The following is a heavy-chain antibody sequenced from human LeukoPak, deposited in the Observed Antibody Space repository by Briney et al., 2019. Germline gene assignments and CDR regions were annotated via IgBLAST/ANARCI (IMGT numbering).Heavy chain of an antibody. V-gene: IGHV1-2*02. CDR3: ARAPDIYYMDV. CDR1: GYTFTGYY. CDR2: INPNSGGT. J-gene: IGHJ6*03. Sequence: ASVKVSCKASGYTFTGYYIHWVRQAPGQGLEWMGWINPNSGGTDYAQKFQGRVTMTRDTSISTAYMELSGLRSDDMAVYYCARAPDIYYMDVWGKGTTVTVSS. D-gene: IGHD3-9*01.